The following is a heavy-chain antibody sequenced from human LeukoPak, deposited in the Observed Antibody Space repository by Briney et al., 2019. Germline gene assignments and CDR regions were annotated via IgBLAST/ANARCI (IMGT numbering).Heavy chain of an antibody. Sequence: GGSLRLSCAASGFTFSSYWMSWVRQAPGRGLEWVSFIYADGNTYYADSVKGRFTISRDISKNAVFLQMNSLRAEDTAVYYCARDSYGDANFDTWGQGTLVTVSS. V-gene: IGHV3-53*01. D-gene: IGHD4-17*01. CDR3: ARDSYGDANFDT. J-gene: IGHJ4*02. CDR2: IYADGNT. CDR1: GFTFSSYW.